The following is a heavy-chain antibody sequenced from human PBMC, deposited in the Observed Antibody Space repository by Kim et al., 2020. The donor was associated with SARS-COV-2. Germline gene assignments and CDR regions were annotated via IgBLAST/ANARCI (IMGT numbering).Heavy chain of an antibody. D-gene: IGHD2-15*01. CDR2: ISAYNGNT. CDR3: ARGRGGSGYYYYYGMDV. J-gene: IGHJ6*02. Sequence: ASVKVSCKASGYTFTSYGISWVRQAPGQGLEWMGWISAYNGNTNYAQKLQGRVTMTTDTSTSTAYMELRSLRSDDTAVYYCARGRGGSGYYYYYGMDVWGQGTTVTVSS. CDR1: GYTFTSYG. V-gene: IGHV1-18*01.